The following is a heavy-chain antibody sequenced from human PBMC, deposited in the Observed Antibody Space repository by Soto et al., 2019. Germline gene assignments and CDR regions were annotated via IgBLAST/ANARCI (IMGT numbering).Heavy chain of an antibody. CDR1: GGSVTGGNYY. Sequence: PSETLSLTCSVSGGSVTGGNYYWTWIRQPPQRGLEWIGYVYFSGSANYNPSLQSRVTISVDTSKDQFSLKLTSVTAADTAVYFCARARLSCSGDSCWPSGFDYWGQGTLVTVSS. J-gene: IGHJ4*02. D-gene: IGHD2-15*01. CDR2: VYFSGSA. V-gene: IGHV4-61*01. CDR3: ARARLSCSGDSCWPSGFDY.